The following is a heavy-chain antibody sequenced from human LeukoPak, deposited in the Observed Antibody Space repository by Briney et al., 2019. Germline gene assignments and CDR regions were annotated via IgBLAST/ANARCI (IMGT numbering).Heavy chain of an antibody. J-gene: IGHJ6*02. CDR1: GFTFSSYA. CDR2: ISGSGGST. V-gene: IGHV3-23*01. Sequence: GGSLRLSCAASGFTFSSYAMSWVRQAPGKGLEWVSAISGSGGSTYYADSVKGRFTISRDNSKNTLYLQMNSLRAEDTAVYYCAKAGDYVSDYYYGMDVWGQGTTVTVSS. D-gene: IGHD4-17*01. CDR3: AKAGDYVSDYYYGMDV.